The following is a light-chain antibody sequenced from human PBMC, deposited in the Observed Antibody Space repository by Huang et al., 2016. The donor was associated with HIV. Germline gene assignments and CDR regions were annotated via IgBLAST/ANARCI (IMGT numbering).Light chain of an antibody. J-gene: IGKJ4*01. CDR2: GSS. CDR1: RSVSTN. Sequence: IVMTQSPATLSVSPGERVTLSCRANRSVSTNLAWYQQRPGPAPRLRIYGSSTRAPVVPALFSGSGSVTDFSLTISSLQSEDVALYYCHQYNNWLLSFGGGTRVDI. CDR3: HQYNNWLLS. V-gene: IGKV3-15*01.